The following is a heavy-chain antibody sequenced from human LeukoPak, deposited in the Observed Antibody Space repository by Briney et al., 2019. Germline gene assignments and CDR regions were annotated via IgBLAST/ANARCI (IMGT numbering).Heavy chain of an antibody. J-gene: IGHJ4*02. Sequence: SETLSLTCAVSGGFISSSNWWSWVRQPPGKGLEWIGEIYHSGSTNYNPSLKSRVTISVDKSKNQFSLKLSSVTAADTAVYYCARIYDILNGAMTCDYWGQGTLVTVSS. V-gene: IGHV4-4*02. CDR2: IYHSGST. CDR3: ARIYDILNGAMTCDY. D-gene: IGHD3-9*01. CDR1: GGFISSSNW.